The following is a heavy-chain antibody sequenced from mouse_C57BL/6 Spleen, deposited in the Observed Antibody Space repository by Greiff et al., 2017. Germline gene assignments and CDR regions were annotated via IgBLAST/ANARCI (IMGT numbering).Heavy chain of an antibody. V-gene: IGHV2-2*01. J-gene: IGHJ1*03. CDR2: IWSGGST. CDR3: ARNRNYDGYYYWYFDV. CDR1: GFSLTSYG. Sequence: QVQLQQSGPGLVQPSQSLSITCTVSGFSLTSYGVHWVRQSPGKGLEWLGVIWSGGSTNYNAAFISRLSISKDNSKGQVFFKMNSLQADDTAIYYCARNRNYDGYYYWYFDVWGTGTTVTVSS. D-gene: IGHD2-3*01.